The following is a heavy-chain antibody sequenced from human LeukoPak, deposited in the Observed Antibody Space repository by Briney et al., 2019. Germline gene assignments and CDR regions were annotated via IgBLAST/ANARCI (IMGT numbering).Heavy chain of an antibody. V-gene: IGHV3-48*04. CDR3: ARDSSGFDY. CDR1: GSTFSVYS. D-gene: IGHD6-19*01. Sequence: GGSLRLSCAAPGSTFSVYSMKWVRQAPGKGLEWDSSISSDSSTIYYAESVRSRYTISRDDAKNSLYLQMNSLRAEDTAMYYCARDSSGFDYWGQGALVTVSS. J-gene: IGHJ4*02. CDR2: ISSDSSTI.